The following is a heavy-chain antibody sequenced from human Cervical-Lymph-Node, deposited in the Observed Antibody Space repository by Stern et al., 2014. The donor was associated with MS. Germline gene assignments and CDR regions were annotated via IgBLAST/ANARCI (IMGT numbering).Heavy chain of an antibody. CDR2: IIPIFGTA. D-gene: IGHD3-22*01. CDR3: ARGGRELTMIGVVLLHPLDY. V-gene: IGHV1-69*01. Sequence: VQLVESGAEVKKPGSSVKVSCKASGGTFSSYAISWVRQAPGQGLEWMGGIIPIFGTANYAQKFQGSVTITADESPSTAYMELSSLRSEDTAVDYCARGGRELTMIGVVLLHPLDYWGQGTLVTVSS. CDR1: GGTFSSYA. J-gene: IGHJ4*02.